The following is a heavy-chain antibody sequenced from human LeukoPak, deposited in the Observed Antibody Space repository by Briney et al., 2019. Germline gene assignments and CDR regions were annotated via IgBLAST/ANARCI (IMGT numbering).Heavy chain of an antibody. V-gene: IGHV1-8*01. J-gene: IGHJ6*03. Sequence: ASVKVSCKASGYTFTSYDINWVRQATGQGLEWMGWMNPNSGNTGYAQKFQGRVTMTRNTSISTAYMELSSLRSEDTAVYYCARGRYCSGGSCPSLYYHYYMDVWGKGTTVTVSS. CDR1: GYTFTSYD. CDR2: MNPNSGNT. D-gene: IGHD2-15*01. CDR3: ARGRYCSGGSCPSLYYHYYMDV.